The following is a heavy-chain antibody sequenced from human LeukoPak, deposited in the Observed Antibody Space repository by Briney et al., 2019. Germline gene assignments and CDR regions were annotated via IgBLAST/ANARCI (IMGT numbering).Heavy chain of an antibody. CDR3: ARRIAAAGTGWFDP. J-gene: IGHJ5*02. Sequence: KPSETLSLTCTASGYSISSYYWSWIRQPPGKGLEWVGNIFYSGSPNYNPSLKSRVTTSFDTSKNQFSLKLSSVTAADTAVYYCARRIAAAGTGWFDPWGQGTLVTVSS. D-gene: IGHD6-13*01. CDR2: IFYSGSP. V-gene: IGHV4-59*01. CDR1: GYSISSYY.